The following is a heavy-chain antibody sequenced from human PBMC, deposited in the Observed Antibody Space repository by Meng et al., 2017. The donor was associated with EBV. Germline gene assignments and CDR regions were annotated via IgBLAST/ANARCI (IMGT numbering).Heavy chain of an antibody. V-gene: IGHV1-18*01. Sequence: QGKRGQSGARGKKAGASVKVACKASGYTFTSYGISWVRQAPGQGLEWMGWISAYNGNTNYAQKLQGRVTMTTDTSTSTAYMELRSLRSDNTAVYYCACRGDRTDYWGQGTLVTVSS. CDR3: ACRGDRTDY. CDR1: GYTFTSYG. D-gene: IGHD2-21*02. J-gene: IGHJ4*02. CDR2: ISAYNGNT.